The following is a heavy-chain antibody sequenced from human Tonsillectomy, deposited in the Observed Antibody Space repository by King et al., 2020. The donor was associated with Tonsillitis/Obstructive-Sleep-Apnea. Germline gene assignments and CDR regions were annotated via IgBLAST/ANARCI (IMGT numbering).Heavy chain of an antibody. J-gene: IGHJ3*02. Sequence: VQLQQWGAGLLKPSETLSLTCAVYGGSFSGYYWSWIRQPPGKGLEWIGEINHSGSTNYNPSLKSRVTISVDTSKNQFSRKLSSVTAADTAVYYCARGHRRLRITIFGVVIISESDAFDIWGQGTMVTVSS. CDR3: ARGHRRLRITIFGVVIISESDAFDI. V-gene: IGHV4-34*01. D-gene: IGHD3-3*01. CDR1: GGSFSGYY. CDR2: INHSGST.